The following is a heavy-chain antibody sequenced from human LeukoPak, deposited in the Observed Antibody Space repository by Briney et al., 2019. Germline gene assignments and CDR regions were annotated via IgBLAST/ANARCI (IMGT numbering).Heavy chain of an antibody. V-gene: IGHV4-39*01. Sequence: KPSETLSLTCTVSGGSISSSRYYWGWIRQPPGKGLEWIGSIYYSGSTYYNPSLKSRVTISVDTSKNQFSLKLSSVTAADTAVYYCARREQQLGWFDPWGQGTLVTVSS. J-gene: IGHJ5*02. CDR1: GGSISSSRYY. D-gene: IGHD6-13*01. CDR3: ARREQQLGWFDP. CDR2: IYYSGST.